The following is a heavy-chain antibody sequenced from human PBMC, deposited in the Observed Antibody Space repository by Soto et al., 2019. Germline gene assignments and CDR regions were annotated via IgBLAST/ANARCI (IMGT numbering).Heavy chain of an antibody. Sequence: QVQLVESGGGVVQPGTSLRLSCVGSGFTFRSYVIHWVRQAPGKGLEWVARTSYDGSNNFYGDSVKGRFTISRHNSRNTVERQMNSLRFEDTALYYCARWGTTGGLDVWGQGTLVSVSS. CDR2: TSYDGSNN. CDR1: GFTFRSYV. D-gene: IGHD3-16*01. J-gene: IGHJ4*02. V-gene: IGHV3-33*05. CDR3: ARWGTTGGLDV.